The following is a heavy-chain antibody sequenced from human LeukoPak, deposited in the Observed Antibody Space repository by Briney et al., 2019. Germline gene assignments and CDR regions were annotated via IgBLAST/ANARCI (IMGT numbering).Heavy chain of an antibody. CDR2: IYPGDSDT. D-gene: IGHD3-22*01. CDR1: GYSFTSYW. Sequence: GESLKISFKGSGYSFTSYWIGWVRQRPGKGLEWMGIIYPGDSDTRYSPSFQGQVTISADKSISTAYLQWSSLKASDTAMYYCARLPYYYDSSGYQASDYWGQGTLVIVSS. CDR3: ARLPYYYDSSGYQASDY. V-gene: IGHV5-51*01. J-gene: IGHJ4*02.